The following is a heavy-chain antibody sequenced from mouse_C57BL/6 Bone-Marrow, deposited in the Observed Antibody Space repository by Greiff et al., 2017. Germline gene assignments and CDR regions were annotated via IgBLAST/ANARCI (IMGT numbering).Heavy chain of an antibody. D-gene: IGHD2-3*01. Sequence: EVMLVESGEGLVKPGGSLKLSCAASGFTFSSYAMSWVRQTPEKRLAWVAYLSSGGDYIYYADTVKGRFTISRDNARNTLYLQMSSLKSEYTAMYYCTRALYYGYYLGDFDYWGQGTTLTVSS. CDR1: GFTFSSYA. CDR3: TRALYYGYYLGDFDY. V-gene: IGHV5-9-1*02. J-gene: IGHJ2*01. CDR2: LSSGGDYI.